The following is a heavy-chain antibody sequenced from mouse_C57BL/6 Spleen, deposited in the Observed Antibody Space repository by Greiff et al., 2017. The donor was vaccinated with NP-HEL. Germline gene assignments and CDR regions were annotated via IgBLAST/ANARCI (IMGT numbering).Heavy chain of an antibody. V-gene: IGHV1-61*01. CDR3: ARSGSSYHYAMDY. CDR2: IYPSDSET. Sequence: QVQLQQPGAELVRPGSSVKLSCKASGYTFTSYWMDCVKQRPGQGLEWIGNIYPSDSETHYNQKFKDKATLTVDKSSSTAYMQLSSLTSEDSAVYYCARSGSSYHYAMDYWGQGTSVTVSS. CDR1: GYTFTSYW. J-gene: IGHJ4*01. D-gene: IGHD1-1*01.